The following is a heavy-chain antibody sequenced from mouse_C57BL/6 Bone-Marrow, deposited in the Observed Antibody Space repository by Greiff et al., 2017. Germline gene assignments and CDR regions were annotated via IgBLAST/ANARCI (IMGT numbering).Heavy chain of an antibody. J-gene: IGHJ4*01. D-gene: IGHD1-1*01. CDR3: ARPYYFHAMDY. CDR2: INPSSGYT. CDR1: GYTFTSYT. Sequence: VQRVESGAELARPGASVKMSCKASGYTFTSYTMHWVKQRPGQGLEWIGYINPSSGYTKYNQKFKDKATLTADKSSSTAHMQLSSLTSEDSAVYYCARPYYFHAMDYWGQGTSVTVSS. V-gene: IGHV1-4*01.